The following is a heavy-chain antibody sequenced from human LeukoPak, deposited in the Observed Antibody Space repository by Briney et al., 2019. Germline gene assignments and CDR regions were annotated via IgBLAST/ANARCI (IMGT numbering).Heavy chain of an antibody. CDR1: GFTFDDYA. V-gene: IGHV3-43*02. CDR2: ISGDGGST. CDR3: AKDRGGYSYAADY. Sequence: GGALRLSCAASGFTFDDYAMHWVRQAPGKGLGWVSLISGDGGSTYYADSVKGRFTISRDNSKNSLYLQMNSLTTEDTALYYCAKDRGGYSYAADYWGQGTLVTVSS. J-gene: IGHJ4*02. D-gene: IGHD5-18*01.